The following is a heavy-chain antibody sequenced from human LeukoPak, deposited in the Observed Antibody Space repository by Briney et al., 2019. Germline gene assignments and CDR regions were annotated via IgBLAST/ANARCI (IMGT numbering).Heavy chain of an antibody. V-gene: IGHV1-2*02. Sequence: GASVKVSCKASGYTFTGYYMHWVRQAPGQGLEWMGWISPTNGDTRYAQNFQGRATMTRDTSISTAYMELSRLRSDDTAVYYCVRDALNWNYDYWGQGTLVAVSS. D-gene: IGHD1-7*01. J-gene: IGHJ4*02. CDR3: VRDALNWNYDY. CDR1: GYTFTGYY. CDR2: ISPTNGDT.